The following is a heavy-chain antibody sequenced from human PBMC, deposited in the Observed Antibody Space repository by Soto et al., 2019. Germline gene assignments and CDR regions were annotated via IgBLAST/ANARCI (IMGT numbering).Heavy chain of an antibody. Sequence: PGGSLRLSCAASGFTFASYAMSWVRQAPGKGLEWVSGITASGATTYHADSVRGRFIISRDHSNNTLYLQMNSLRAEDTAIYYCATATTPGWNPNYWGQGTLVTVSS. V-gene: IGHV3-23*01. CDR2: ITASGATT. D-gene: IGHD2-15*01. CDR1: GFTFASYA. J-gene: IGHJ4*02. CDR3: ATATTPGWNPNY.